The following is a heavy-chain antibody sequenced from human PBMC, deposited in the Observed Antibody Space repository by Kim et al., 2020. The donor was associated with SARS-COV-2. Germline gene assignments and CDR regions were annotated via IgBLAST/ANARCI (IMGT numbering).Heavy chain of an antibody. Sequence: GESLKISCETSGYSFTTYWIGWVRQMPGRGLEWMGIIYPGDSDTKYSPSFQGQVTISADKPITTAYLQWSSLKASDTAIYYCARRMSAGSYYPFDYWGQG. CDR3: ARRMSAGSYYPFDY. J-gene: IGHJ4*02. CDR2: IYPGDSDT. CDR1: GYSFTTYW. V-gene: IGHV5-51*01. D-gene: IGHD3-10*01.